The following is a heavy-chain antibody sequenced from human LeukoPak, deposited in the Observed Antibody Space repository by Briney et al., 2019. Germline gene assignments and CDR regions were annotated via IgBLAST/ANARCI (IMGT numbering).Heavy chain of an antibody. J-gene: IGHJ1*01. D-gene: IGHD3-22*01. CDR1: GYTFSSYG. CDR2: INGGNGNT. V-gene: IGHV1-3*01. Sequence: ASVKVSCKPSGYTFSSYGMHWVRQAPGQSLEWMGWINGGNGNTKYSEKFQGRVTIIRDTSASTAYMELSSLRSEDTAVYYCARVQLHDDSGHYYPHWGQGTLVTVSS. CDR3: ARVQLHDDSGHYYPH.